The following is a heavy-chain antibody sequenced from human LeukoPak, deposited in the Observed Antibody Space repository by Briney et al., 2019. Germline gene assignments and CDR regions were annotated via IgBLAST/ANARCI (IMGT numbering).Heavy chain of an antibody. CDR3: AREGSVWFGEFKDY. Sequence: SQTLSLTCTVSGGSISSGSYYWSWIRQPAGKGLEWIGRIYTSGSTNYNPSLKSRVTISVDTSKNQFSLKLSSVTAADTAVYYCAREGSVWFGEFKDYWGQGTLVTVSS. CDR2: IYTSGST. CDR1: GGSISSGSYY. J-gene: IGHJ4*02. V-gene: IGHV4-61*02. D-gene: IGHD3-10*01.